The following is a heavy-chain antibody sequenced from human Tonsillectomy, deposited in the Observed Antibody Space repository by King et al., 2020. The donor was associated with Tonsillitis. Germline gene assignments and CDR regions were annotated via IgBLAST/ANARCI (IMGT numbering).Heavy chain of an antibody. J-gene: IGHJ4*02. CDR1: GYTFTSYY. CDR2: INPSGGST. CDR3: ARAGYSGYHTYYFDF. Sequence: QLVQSGAEVKKPGASVKVSCKASGYTFTSYYVHWVRLAPGQGLEWMAIINPSGGSTTYSRKFQDRVTVTRDTSTSTVYMELSSLRSEDTAVYYCARAGYSGYHTYYFDFRGQGTLVSVSS. V-gene: IGHV1-46*01. D-gene: IGHD5-12*01.